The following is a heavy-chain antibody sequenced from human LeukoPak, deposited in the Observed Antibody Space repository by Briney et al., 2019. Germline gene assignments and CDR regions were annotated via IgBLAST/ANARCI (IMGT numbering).Heavy chain of an antibody. CDR1: GFTFDDYA. D-gene: IGHD3-22*01. J-gene: IGHJ4*03. V-gene: IGHV3-9*01. Sequence: GRSLRLSCAASGFTFDDYAMHWVRQAPGKGLEWVSGISWNSGSIGYADSVKGRFTISRDNAKNSLYLQMNSLRAEDTALYYCAREHYYDSSDQLTGYRDCGGQATLVPVS. CDR3: AREHYYDSSDQLTGYRDC. CDR2: ISWNSGSI.